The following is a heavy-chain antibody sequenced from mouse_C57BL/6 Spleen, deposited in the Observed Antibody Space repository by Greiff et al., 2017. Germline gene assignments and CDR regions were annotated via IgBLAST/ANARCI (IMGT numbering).Heavy chain of an antibody. Sequence: QVQLKESGPGLVAPSQSLSITCTVSGFSLTSYAISWVRQPPGQGLEWLGVIWPGGGTNYNSALKSRLSISKDNSKSQVFLKMNSLQTDDTAGYYCARGGLLFYAMDYWGQGTSVTVSA. CDR2: IWPGGGT. V-gene: IGHV2-9-1*01. D-gene: IGHD2-12*01. J-gene: IGHJ4*01. CDR3: ARGGLLFYAMDY. CDR1: GFSLTSYA.